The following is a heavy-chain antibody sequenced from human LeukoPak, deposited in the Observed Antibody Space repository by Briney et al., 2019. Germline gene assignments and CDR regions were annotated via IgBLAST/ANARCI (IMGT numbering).Heavy chain of an antibody. CDR2: INWNGDNT. J-gene: IGHJ4*02. D-gene: IGHD3-22*01. CDR1: GFTFDDYA. CDR3: ARIYYYDSSGYLSPYFFDY. V-gene: IGHV3-20*04. Sequence: GGSLRLSCAASGFTFDDYAMSWVRQVPGKGLEWVSGINWNGDNTGYADSVKGRFTISRDNAKNSLYLQMNSLRAEDTALYYCARIYYYDSSGYLSPYFFDYWGQGTLVTVSS.